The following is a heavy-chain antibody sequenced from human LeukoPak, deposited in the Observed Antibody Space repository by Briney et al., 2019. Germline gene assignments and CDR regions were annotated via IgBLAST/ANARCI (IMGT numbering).Heavy chain of an antibody. CDR1: GGSISSGDYY. J-gene: IGHJ5*02. V-gene: IGHV4-30-4*01. CDR2: MYYSGST. D-gene: IGHD3-22*01. CDR3: ARPYYYDSRIDP. Sequence: SQTLSLTCTVSGGSISSGDYYWSWIRQPPGKGLEWIAYMYYSGSTYYNPTLKSRVTMSADTSKNQLSLKLSSVTAADTAVYYCARPYYYDSRIDPWGQGILVTVSS.